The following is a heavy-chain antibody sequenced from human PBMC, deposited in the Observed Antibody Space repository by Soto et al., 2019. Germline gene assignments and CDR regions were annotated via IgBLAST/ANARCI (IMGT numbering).Heavy chain of an antibody. CDR3: ARTAMVDAFDI. D-gene: IGHD5-18*01. J-gene: IGHJ3*02. CDR2: IYPGDSDT. V-gene: IGHV5-51*07. Sequence: QMPGKGLEWMGIIYPGDSDTRYSPSFQGQVTISADKSISTAYLQWSSLKASDTAMYYCARTAMVDAFDIWGQGTMVTVS.